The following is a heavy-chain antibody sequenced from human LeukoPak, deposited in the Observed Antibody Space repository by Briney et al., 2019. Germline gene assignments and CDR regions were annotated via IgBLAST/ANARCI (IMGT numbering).Heavy chain of an antibody. J-gene: IGHJ4*02. D-gene: IGHD5-24*01. CDR3: AKDGMATISYYFDY. Sequence: GGSLRLSCAASGFTFSSYAMSWVRQAPGKGLEWVSAISGSGGSTYYADSVKGRFTISRDNSKNTLYLQMNSLGAEDTSVYYCAKDGMATISYYFDYWGQGTLVTVSS. CDR1: GFTFSSYA. V-gene: IGHV3-23*01. CDR2: ISGSGGST.